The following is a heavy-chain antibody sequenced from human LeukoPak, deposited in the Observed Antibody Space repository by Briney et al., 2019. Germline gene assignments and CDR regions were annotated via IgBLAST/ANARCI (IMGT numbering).Heavy chain of an antibody. J-gene: IGHJ4*02. CDR1: GFTFSNYA. D-gene: IGHD3-9*01. V-gene: IGHV3-23*01. Sequence: GGSLGLSCAASGFTFSNYAMSWVRQAPGKGLEWVSAFSGSGGSTYYADSVKGRFTISRDNSKNTLYLQMNSLRAEDTAVYYCAQYYDILTGYPPRGYWGQGTLVTVSS. CDR2: FSGSGGST. CDR3: AQYYDILTGYPPRGY.